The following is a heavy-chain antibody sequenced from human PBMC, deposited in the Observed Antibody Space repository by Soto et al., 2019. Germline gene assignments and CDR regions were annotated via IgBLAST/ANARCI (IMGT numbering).Heavy chain of an antibody. CDR1: GFTFSSYG. CDR2: ISYERSNK. D-gene: IGHD3-10*01. Sequence: LRLSCAASGFTFSSYGMHLVRQAPGKGLEGVAVISYERSNKYYADSVKSRFTISRDNYKNTLYLQMNSLRAEDKAVYYCAKVDLWFEGQRGWFDHWGQGTLVTVSS. CDR3: AKVDLWFEGQRGWFDH. V-gene: IGHV3-30*18. J-gene: IGHJ5*02.